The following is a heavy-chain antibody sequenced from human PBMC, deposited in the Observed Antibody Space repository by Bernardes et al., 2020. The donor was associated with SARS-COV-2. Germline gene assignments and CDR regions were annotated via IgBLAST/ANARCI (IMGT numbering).Heavy chain of an antibody. V-gene: IGHV3-48*01. CDR2: ISSSSSSI. D-gene: IGHD6-13*01. Sequence: GGSLRLSCAVSGFTFSSYSMNWVRQAPGKGLEWVSYISSSSSSIYYADSVKGRFTISRDNAANSLYLQMNSLRAEDTAVYYCAKDHWDYFSSWYDNWGQGTLVTVSS. CDR3: AKDHWDYFSSWYDN. J-gene: IGHJ5*02. CDR1: GFTFSSYS.